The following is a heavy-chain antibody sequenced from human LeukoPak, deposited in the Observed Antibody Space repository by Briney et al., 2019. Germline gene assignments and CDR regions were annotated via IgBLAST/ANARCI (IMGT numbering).Heavy chain of an antibody. CDR2: ISGSGGST. V-gene: IGHV3-23*01. Sequence: GGSLRLSCAASGFTFSSYAMSWVRQAPGKGLEWVSAISGSGGSTYYADSVKGRFTISRDSSKNTLYLQMNSLRAEDTAVYYCAKDANYDSSGYYFDYWGQGTLVTVSS. CDR3: AKDANYDSSGYYFDY. J-gene: IGHJ4*02. CDR1: GFTFSSYA. D-gene: IGHD3-22*01.